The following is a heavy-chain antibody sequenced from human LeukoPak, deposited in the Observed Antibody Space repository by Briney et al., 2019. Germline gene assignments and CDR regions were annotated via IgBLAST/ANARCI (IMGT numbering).Heavy chain of an antibody. Sequence: PSETLSLTCTVSGGSISSSSYYWGWISQPPGKGLEWIGSIYYSGSTYYNPSLKSRVTISVDTSKNQFSLKLSSVTAADTAVYYCARDLVGAPAYWGQGTLVTVSS. J-gene: IGHJ4*02. CDR1: GGSISSSSYY. V-gene: IGHV4-39*07. CDR2: IYYSGST. CDR3: ARDLVGAPAY. D-gene: IGHD1-26*01.